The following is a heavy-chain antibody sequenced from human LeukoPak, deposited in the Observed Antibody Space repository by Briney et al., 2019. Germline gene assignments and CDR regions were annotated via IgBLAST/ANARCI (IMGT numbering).Heavy chain of an antibody. CDR3: ARHPWYSEYSGMDV. CDR1: GGSISSSSYY. J-gene: IGHJ6*02. D-gene: IGHD6-6*01. CDR2: IHYSGTT. Sequence: SETLSLTCSVSGGSISSSSYYCGWIRQSPGKGLEWIGNIHYSGTTYHNPSLQSRVTMSVDTSKNQFSLKVTSVTAADTAVYYCARHPWYSEYSGMDVWGQGTTVIVS. V-gene: IGHV4-39*01.